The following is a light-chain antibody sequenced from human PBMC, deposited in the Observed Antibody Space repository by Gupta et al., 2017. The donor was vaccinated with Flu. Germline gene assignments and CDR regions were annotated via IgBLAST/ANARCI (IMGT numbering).Light chain of an antibody. CDR2: WAS. Sequence: NCKSSQSVLYNSNNKNYLAWYQQKPGQSPKVLIYWASTRESVVPDRFSGSGSGTDFTLTISSLQAEDVAIYFCHQYYSIPVTFGQGTKLEI. J-gene: IGKJ2*01. V-gene: IGKV4-1*01. CDR3: HQYYSIPVT. CDR1: QSVLYNSNNKNY.